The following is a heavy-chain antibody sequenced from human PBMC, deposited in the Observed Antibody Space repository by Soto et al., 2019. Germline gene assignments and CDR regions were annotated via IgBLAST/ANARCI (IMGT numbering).Heavy chain of an antibody. Sequence: ASVKVSCKSSGYTFTGYYMHWVRQAPGQVLEWMGWINPNSGGTKSAQKFQGRVTMTRDTSISTAYMELSRLRSDDTAVYYCARRKGDYYDSSGYHYYFDYWGQGTLVTVSS. CDR2: INPNSGGT. V-gene: IGHV1-2*02. CDR3: ARRKGDYYDSSGYHYYFDY. J-gene: IGHJ4*02. CDR1: GYTFTGYY. D-gene: IGHD3-22*01.